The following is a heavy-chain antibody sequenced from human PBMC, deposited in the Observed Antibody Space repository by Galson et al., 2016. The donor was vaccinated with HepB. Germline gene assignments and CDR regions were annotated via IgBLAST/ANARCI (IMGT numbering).Heavy chain of an antibody. CDR1: GFTFSNYN. CDR2: INSISITM. V-gene: IGHV3-48*02. CDR3: ARGLRYFDL. Sequence: SLRLSCAASGFTFSNYNMNWVRQAPGKGLEWASYINSISITMYYTDSVKGRFTISRDNARNSLYLHMNSLGDEDTAVYYCARGLRYFDLWGRGTLVTVSS. J-gene: IGHJ2*01.